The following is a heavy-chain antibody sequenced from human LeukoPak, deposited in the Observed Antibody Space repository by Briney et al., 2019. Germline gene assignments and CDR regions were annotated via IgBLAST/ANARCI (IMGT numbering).Heavy chain of an antibody. Sequence: PGGSLRLSCAASGFTFSSYAMSWVRQAPGKGLEWVSAISGSGGSTYYADSVKGRFTISRDNSKNTLYLQMNSLRAEDTAVYYCAKDRYYGSGSPDAFDYWGQGTLVTVSS. J-gene: IGHJ4*02. CDR2: ISGSGGST. CDR1: GFTFSSYA. V-gene: IGHV3-23*01. D-gene: IGHD3-10*01. CDR3: AKDRYYGSGSPDAFDY.